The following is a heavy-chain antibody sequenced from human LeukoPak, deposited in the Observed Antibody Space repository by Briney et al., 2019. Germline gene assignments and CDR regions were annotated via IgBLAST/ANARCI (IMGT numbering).Heavy chain of an antibody. J-gene: IGHJ6*03. D-gene: IGHD3-10*01. Sequence: TGGSLRLSCAASGFTVSSNYMSWVRQAPGKGLEWVSVIYSGGSTYYADSVQGRFTISRDNSKNTLYLQMNSLRAEHTAVYYCAGYGSGSNYYYYYMDVWGKGTTVTVSS. CDR1: GFTVSSNY. CDR2: IYSGGST. CDR3: AGYGSGSNYYYYYMDV. V-gene: IGHV3-66*02.